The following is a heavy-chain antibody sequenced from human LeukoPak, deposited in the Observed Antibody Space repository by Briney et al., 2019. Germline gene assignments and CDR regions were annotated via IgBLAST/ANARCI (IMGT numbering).Heavy chain of an antibody. CDR3: ARGNDFWSGYGDY. CDR1: GFTFSSYA. D-gene: IGHD3-3*01. V-gene: IGHV3-21*01. J-gene: IGHJ4*02. Sequence: GGSLRLSCAASGFTFSSYAMSWVRQAPGKGLEWVSSISSSGDYRYYADSVKGRFTISRDTARNSVYLQMNSLRAEDTAVYYCARGNDFWSGYGDYWGQGTLVTVSS. CDR2: ISSSGDYR.